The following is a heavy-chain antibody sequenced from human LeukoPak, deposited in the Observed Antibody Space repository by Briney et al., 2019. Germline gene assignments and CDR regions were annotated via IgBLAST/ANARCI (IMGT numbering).Heavy chain of an antibody. D-gene: IGHD6-19*01. J-gene: IGHJ4*02. CDR1: GFTFSSYA. Sequence: GGSLRLSCAASGFTFSSYAMSWVRQAPGKGLEWVSAISGSGGSTYYADSVKGRFTISRDNVKNSLHLQMNSLRAEDTALYYCAKDGGGGWYYFDYWGQGTLVTVSS. CDR2: ISGSGGST. V-gene: IGHV3-23*01. CDR3: AKDGGGGWYYFDY.